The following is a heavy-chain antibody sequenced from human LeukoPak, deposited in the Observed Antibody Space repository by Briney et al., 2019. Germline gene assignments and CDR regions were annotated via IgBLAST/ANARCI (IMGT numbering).Heavy chain of an antibody. J-gene: IGHJ4*02. CDR2: INHSGST. D-gene: IGHD3-10*01. Sequence: SETLSLTCAVYGGSFSGYYWSWIRQPPGKGLEWIGEINHSGSTNYNPSLKSRVTISVDTSKNQFSLKLSSVTAADTAVYYCARVSRPYYYGSGSSDYWGQGTLVTVSS. CDR3: ARVSRPYYYGSGSSDY. V-gene: IGHV4-34*01. CDR1: GGSFSGYY.